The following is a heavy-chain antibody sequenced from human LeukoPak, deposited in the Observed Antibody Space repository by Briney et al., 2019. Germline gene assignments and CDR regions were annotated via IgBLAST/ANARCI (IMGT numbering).Heavy chain of an antibody. V-gene: IGHV4-59*01. J-gene: IGHJ6*02. CDR3: ARVTRYYYGSGSRNYYYYGMDV. CDR2: IYYSGST. D-gene: IGHD3-10*01. CDR1: GGSISSYY. Sequence: PSETLSLTCTVSGGSISSYYWSWIRQPPGKGLEWIGYIYYSGSTNYNPSLKSRVTISVGTSKNQFSLKLSSVTAADTAVYYCARVTRYYYGSGSRNYYYYGMDVWGQGTTVTVSS.